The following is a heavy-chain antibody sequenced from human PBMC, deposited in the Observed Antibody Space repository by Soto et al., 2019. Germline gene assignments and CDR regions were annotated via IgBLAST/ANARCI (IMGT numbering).Heavy chain of an antibody. V-gene: IGHV4-4*02. CDR1: GGSFTSNNW. J-gene: IGHJ4*02. D-gene: IGHD1-7*01. CDR3: ARRDPGTSVDY. CDR2: IYRTGST. Sequence: SETLSLTCAVSGGSFTSNNWWTWVRQPPGQGLEWIGEIYRTGSTNYNPSLKSRVTISLDKTENQFSLKVTSLTAADTAVYYCARRDPGTSVDYWGQGTLVTVSS.